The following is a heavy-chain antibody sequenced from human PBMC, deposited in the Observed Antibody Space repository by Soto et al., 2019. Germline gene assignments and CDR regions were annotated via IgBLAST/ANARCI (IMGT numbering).Heavy chain of an antibody. J-gene: IGHJ4*02. CDR3: ARHGPRYCSGGSCPNGGYFEY. Sequence: PSETLSLTCTVSGGSISSSSYYWGWIRQPPGKGLEWIGSIYYSGSTYYNPSLKSRVTISVDTSKNQFSLKLSSVTAADTAVYYCARHGPRYCSGGSCPNGGYFEYWGQGTLVTVSS. CDR2: IYYSGST. CDR1: GGSISSSSYY. D-gene: IGHD2-15*01. V-gene: IGHV4-39*01.